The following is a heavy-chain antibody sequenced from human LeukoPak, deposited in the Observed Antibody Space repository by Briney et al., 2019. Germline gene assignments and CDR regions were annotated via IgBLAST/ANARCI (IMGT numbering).Heavy chain of an antibody. D-gene: IGHD2-15*01. V-gene: IGHV1-69*13. Sequence: SVTDSSESSEGTFSSYAISWVGQATGQGLEWMGGIIPIFGTANYAQKFRGRVTITADESTSTAYMELSSLRSEDTAVYYCARVYNFGYCSGGSCYGLDYWGQGTLVTVSS. CDR1: EGTFSSYA. CDR2: IIPIFGTA. CDR3: ARVYNFGYCSGGSCYGLDY. J-gene: IGHJ4*02.